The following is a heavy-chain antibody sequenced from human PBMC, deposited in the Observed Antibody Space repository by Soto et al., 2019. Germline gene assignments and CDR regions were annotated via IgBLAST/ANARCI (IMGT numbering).Heavy chain of an antibody. CDR2: TYYRSEWYN. D-gene: IGHD2-8*01. Sequence: SQTLSLTCVISGDSVSSNSAAWNWIRQSPSRGLEWLGRTYYRSEWYNDYAVSVKSRINIKPDTSKNQFSLQLNSVTPEDTAVYYCTRDPIGNGPNFYFWGQGTQVTVSS. CDR1: GDSVSSNSAA. J-gene: IGHJ4*02. V-gene: IGHV6-1*01. CDR3: TRDPIGNGPNFYF.